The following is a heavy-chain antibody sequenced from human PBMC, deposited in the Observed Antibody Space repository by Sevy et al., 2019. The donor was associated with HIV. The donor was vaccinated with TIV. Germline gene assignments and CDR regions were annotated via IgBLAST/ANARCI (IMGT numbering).Heavy chain of an antibody. Sequence: SETLSLTCTVSGGSISSGGYYWSWIRQHPGKGLEWIGYIYYSGSTYYNPSLKSRITISVDTFKNQFSLKLSSVTAADTAVYYCARGGVPHYYYYGMDVWGQGTTVTVSS. CDR1: GGSISSGGYY. CDR2: IYYSGST. J-gene: IGHJ6*02. CDR3: ARGGVPHYYYYGMDV. V-gene: IGHV4-31*03. D-gene: IGHD2-8*01.